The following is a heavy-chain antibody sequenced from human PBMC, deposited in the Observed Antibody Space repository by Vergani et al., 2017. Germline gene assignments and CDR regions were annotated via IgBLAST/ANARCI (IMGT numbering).Heavy chain of an antibody. D-gene: IGHD2-2*02. V-gene: IGHV3-30-3*01. CDR3: VRDRVLCAGGRCYTEAWDY. CDR1: GFALNRHA. Sequence: VQLVESGGGVVQPGTSLRLSCVVSGFALNRHAMYWVRQAPGKGLEWVVGISFDGTNEYYPDLLKGRLTISRDIAKNTLYLQVRSLRLEDTGVYHCVRDRVLCAGGRCYTEAWDYWGQGTPVTVSS. CDR2: ISFDGTNE. J-gene: IGHJ4*02.